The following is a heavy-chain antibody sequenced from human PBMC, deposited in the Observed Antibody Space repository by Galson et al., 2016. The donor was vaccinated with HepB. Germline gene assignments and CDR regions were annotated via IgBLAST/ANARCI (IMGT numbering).Heavy chain of an antibody. CDR2: VDWDADK. CDR3: ARSATNDYGARYFDY. Sequence: PALVKPTQTLTLTCTFSGFSLSTSGLSVSWIRQPPGKALEWLTLVDWDADKSYSTPLLTRLTISKDTSKNQVVLTMTNMDPVDTGTYYCARSATNDYGARYFDYWGQGTLVTVSS. CDR1: GFSLSTSGLS. J-gene: IGHJ4*02. D-gene: IGHD4-17*01. V-gene: IGHV2-70*13.